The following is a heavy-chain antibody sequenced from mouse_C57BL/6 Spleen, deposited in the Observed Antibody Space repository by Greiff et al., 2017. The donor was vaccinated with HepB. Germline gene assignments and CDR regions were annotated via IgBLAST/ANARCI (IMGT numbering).Heavy chain of an antibody. CDR2: INPNNGGT. V-gene: IGHV1-26*01. CDR1: GYTFTDYY. J-gene: IGHJ3*01. CDR3: ARAFAY. Sequence: VQLQQSGPELVKPGASVKISCKASGYTFTDYYMNWVKQSPGQSLEWIGDINPNNGGTNYNQKFKGKATLTVDKSSSTAYMELRSLTSEDSAVYYCARAFAYWGKGTLVTVSA.